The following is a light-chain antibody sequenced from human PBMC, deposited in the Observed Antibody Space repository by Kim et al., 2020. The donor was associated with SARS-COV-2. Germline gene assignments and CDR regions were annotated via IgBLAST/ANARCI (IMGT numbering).Light chain of an antibody. CDR1: NIGSKK. V-gene: IGLV3-21*04. CDR3: QTWDSNNDHRV. J-gene: IGLJ3*02. Sequence: APGMTDRITCGGNNIGSKKVHWYQQKPGQAPVLVMYYNNDRTSGIPGRVSGSNSENTATLTISRVEAGDEADYYCQTWDSNNDHRVFGGGTKLTVL. CDR2: YNN.